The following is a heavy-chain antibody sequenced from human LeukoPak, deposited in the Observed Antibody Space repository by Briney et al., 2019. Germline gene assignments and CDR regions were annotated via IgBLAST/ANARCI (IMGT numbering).Heavy chain of an antibody. Sequence: GESLKISCKGSGYSFTSYWIGWVRQMPGKGLGWMGIIYPGDSDTRYSPSFQGQVTISADKSISTAHLQWSSLKASDTAMYYCARSPDYEILTGRFDCWGQGTLVTVSS. D-gene: IGHD3-9*01. CDR3: ARSPDYEILTGRFDC. CDR2: IYPGDSDT. J-gene: IGHJ4*02. CDR1: GYSFTSYW. V-gene: IGHV5-51*01.